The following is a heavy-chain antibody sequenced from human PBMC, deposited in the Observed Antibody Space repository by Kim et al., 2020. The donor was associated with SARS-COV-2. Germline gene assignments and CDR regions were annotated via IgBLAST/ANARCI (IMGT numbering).Heavy chain of an antibody. CDR3: AREGSGSYNWFDP. J-gene: IGHJ5*02. CDR2: INGGNGNT. D-gene: IGHD3-10*01. CDR1: GYTFDTYA. Sequence: ASVKVSCKASGYTFDTYALYWVRQAPGQRFEWMGWINGGNGNTRSSQNFQGRVTITRDTSATTAYMELSSLTSKDTAVYYCAREGSGSYNWFDPWGQGTLVTVSS. V-gene: IGHV1-3*01.